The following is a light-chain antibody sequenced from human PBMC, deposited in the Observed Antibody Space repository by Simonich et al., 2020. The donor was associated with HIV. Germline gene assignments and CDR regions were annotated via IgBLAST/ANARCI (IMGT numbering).Light chain of an antibody. V-gene: IGLV2-14*02. J-gene: IGLJ2*01. Sequence: QSALTQPASVSGSPRQSITIFCTGTSSDLGSYSLVYWYQQHPGKAPKLMIYDVSKRPSGVSNRCSGSKSGNPASLTISRLRAEDEADYYCSSYTGISTVVFGGGTKLTVL. CDR3: SSYTGISTVV. CDR1: SSDLGSYSL. CDR2: DVS.